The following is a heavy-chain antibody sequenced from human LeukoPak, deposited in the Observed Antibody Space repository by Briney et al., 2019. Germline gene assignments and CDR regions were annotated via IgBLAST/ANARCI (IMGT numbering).Heavy chain of an antibody. V-gene: IGHV1-46*01. D-gene: IGHD2-21*02. CDR1: GYTFTSYY. CDR3: ARTPYCGGDCHGGFDY. CDR2: INPSGGST. Sequence: GASMKVSCKASGYTFTSYYMHWVRQAPGQGLEWMGIINPSGGSTSYAQKFQGRVTMTRDTSTSTVYMELSSLRSEDTAVYYCARTPYCGGDCHGGFDYWGQGTLVTVSS. J-gene: IGHJ4*02.